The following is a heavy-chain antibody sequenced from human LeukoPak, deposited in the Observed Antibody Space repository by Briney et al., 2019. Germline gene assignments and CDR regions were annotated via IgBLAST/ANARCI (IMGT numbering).Heavy chain of an antibody. V-gene: IGHV3-30*18. CDR2: ISYDGNNR. CDR3: AKALRTWGYCGGDCSNVHTFDI. Sequence: GGSLRLSCAASGFTFSSYGMPWVRQAPGKGLEWVALISYDGNNRYYADSVKGRFAISRDNSKNTPYLQMNSLRPEDTAVYYRAKALRTWGYCGGDCSNVHTFDIWGQGTMVTVSS. D-gene: IGHD2-21*02. J-gene: IGHJ3*02. CDR1: GFTFSSYG.